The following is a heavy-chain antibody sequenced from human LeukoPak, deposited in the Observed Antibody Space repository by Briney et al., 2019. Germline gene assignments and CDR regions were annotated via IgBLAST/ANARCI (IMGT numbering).Heavy chain of an antibody. J-gene: IGHJ5*02. V-gene: IGHV1-24*01. D-gene: IGHD3-3*01. CDR3: ATDRVRRHDKGFLDWLDP. CDR2: FDPEEGET. CDR1: GYTLTELS. Sequence: ASVKVSCKVSGYTLTELSMHWVRQAPGKGLEWMGGFDPEEGETIYAQKSRGRVTMTEDTSTDTAYMELSSLRSEDTAVYYCATDRVRRHDKGFLDWLDPWGQGTLVTVSS.